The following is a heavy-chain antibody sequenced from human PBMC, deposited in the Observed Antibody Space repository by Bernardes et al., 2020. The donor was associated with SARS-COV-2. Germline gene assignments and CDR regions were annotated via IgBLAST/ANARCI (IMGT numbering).Heavy chain of an antibody. V-gene: IGHV3-53*01. CDR3: ARERSGTVFDI. CDR1: GFTVRTTY. Sequence: GGSLRRPCVASGFTVRTTYISWVRQAPGKGLGWVSVIDSGGSTDYADSVEGRYTISRADSKNTLYLQMNSLRDEDTGVYYCARERSGTVFDIWGQGTMVTVSS. D-gene: IGHD1-26*01. J-gene: IGHJ3*02. CDR2: IDSGGST.